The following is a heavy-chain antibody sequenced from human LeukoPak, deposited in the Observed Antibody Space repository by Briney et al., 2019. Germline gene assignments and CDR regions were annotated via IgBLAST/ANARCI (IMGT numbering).Heavy chain of an antibody. CDR2: MNPNSGNT. CDR1: GYTFTSYD. CDR3: ARKDYYYYGMDV. V-gene: IGHV1-8*01. J-gene: IGHJ6*02. Sequence: ASVKVSCKASGYTFTSYDINWVRQAPGQGLEWMGWMNPNSGNTGYAQKFQGRVTMTRNTSISTAYMELSSLRSEDTAVYYCARKDYYYYGMDVWGRGTTVTVSS.